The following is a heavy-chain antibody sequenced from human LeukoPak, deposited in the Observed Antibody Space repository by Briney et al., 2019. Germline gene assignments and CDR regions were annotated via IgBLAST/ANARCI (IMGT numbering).Heavy chain of an antibody. CDR1: GYTLTELS. CDR2: FDPEDGET. Sequence: GASVKVSCKVSGYTLTELSMHWVRQAPGKGLEWMGGFDPEDGETIYAQKFQGRVTMTEDTSTDTAYMELSSLRSEDTAVYYCASHLSYDSRKSSYYFDYWGQGTLVTVSS. CDR3: ASHLSYDSRKSSYYFDY. V-gene: IGHV1-24*01. J-gene: IGHJ4*02. D-gene: IGHD3-22*01.